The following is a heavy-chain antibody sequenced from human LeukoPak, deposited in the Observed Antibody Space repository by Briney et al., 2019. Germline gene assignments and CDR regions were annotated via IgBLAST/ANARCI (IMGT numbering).Heavy chain of an antibody. CDR3: ARDLGEAGGSGSYDY. D-gene: IGHD3-10*01. CDR2: FDPEDDET. J-gene: IGHJ4*02. V-gene: IGHV1-24*01. CDR1: GYTLTELS. Sequence: ASVKVSCKVSGYTLTELSMHWVRQAPGKGLEWMGGFDPEDDETIYAQKFQGRVTMTEDTSTDTAYMELSSLRSEDTAVYYCARDLGEAGGSGSYDYWGQGTLVTVSS.